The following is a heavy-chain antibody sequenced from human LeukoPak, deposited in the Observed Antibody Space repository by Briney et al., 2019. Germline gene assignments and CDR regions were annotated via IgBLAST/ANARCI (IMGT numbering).Heavy chain of an antibody. CDR3: ARESGSSGYYYLDY. CDR1: GFXFSSYE. D-gene: IGHD3-22*01. V-gene: IGHV3-48*03. CDR2: ISSSGSTI. Sequence: GGSLRLSCAASGFXFSSYEMNWVRQAPGKGLEWVSYISSSGSTIYYADSVKGRFTISRDNAKNSLYLQMNSLRAEDTAVYYCARESGSSGYYYLDYWGQGTLVTVSS. J-gene: IGHJ4*02.